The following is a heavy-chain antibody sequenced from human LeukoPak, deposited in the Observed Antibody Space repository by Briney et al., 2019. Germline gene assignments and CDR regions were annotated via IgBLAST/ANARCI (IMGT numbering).Heavy chain of an antibody. CDR1: GFTFSSYS. V-gene: IGHV3-21*01. CDR2: ISSSSSYI. J-gene: IGHJ4*02. D-gene: IGHD3-22*01. CDR3: ARGYYYDSSGYYYRFDY. Sequence: GGSLRLSYAASGFTFSSYSMNWVRQAPGKGLEWVSSISSSSSYIYYADSVKGRFTISRDNAKNSLYLQMNSLRAEDTAVYYCARGYYYDSSGYYYRFDYWGQGTLVTVSS.